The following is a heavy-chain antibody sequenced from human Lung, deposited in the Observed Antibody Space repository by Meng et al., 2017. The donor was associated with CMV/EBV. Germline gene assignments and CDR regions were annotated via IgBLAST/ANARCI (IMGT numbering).Heavy chain of an antibody. V-gene: IGHV3-23*01. Sequence: GESLKISCAASGFTFSSYAMSWVRQAPGKGLEWVSAISGSGGSTYYADSVKGRFTISRDNSKNTLYLQMNSLRAEDTAVYYCSKAPIGVAGTGDYFEYWGQGTLVTVSS. J-gene: IGHJ4*02. CDR1: GFTFSSYA. CDR3: SKAPIGVAGTGDYFEY. CDR2: ISGSGGST. D-gene: IGHD6-19*01.